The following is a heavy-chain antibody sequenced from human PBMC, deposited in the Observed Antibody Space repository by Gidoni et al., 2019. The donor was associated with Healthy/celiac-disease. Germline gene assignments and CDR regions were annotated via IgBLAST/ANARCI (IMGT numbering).Heavy chain of an antibody. V-gene: IGHV4-30-4*01. CDR1: GGSISSGDYY. Sequence: QVQLQESGPGLVKPSQTLSLTCTVSGGSISSGDYYWSWIRQPPGKGLEWIGYIYYSGSTYYNPSLKSRVTISVDTSKNQFSLKLSSVTAADTAVYYCARVPAAMGVARRGWYFDLWGRGTLVTVSS. CDR2: IYYSGST. D-gene: IGHD2-2*01. J-gene: IGHJ2*01. CDR3: ARVPAAMGVARRGWYFDL.